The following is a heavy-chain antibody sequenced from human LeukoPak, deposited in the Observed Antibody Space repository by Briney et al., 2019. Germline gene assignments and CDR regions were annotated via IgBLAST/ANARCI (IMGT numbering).Heavy chain of an antibody. D-gene: IGHD3-10*01. CDR2: ISHSGNT. V-gene: IGHV4-4*02. J-gene: IGHJ5*02. Sequence: SETLSLTCAVSGASITTTKWWRGVRRPPGKGVEGIGEISHSGNTNYSPSLKRGVIISGEKARNNFSLRLSSVTAADTAVYYCARGHGAGGSSDWFDPWGQGTLVTVSS. CDR1: GASITTTKW. CDR3: ARGHGAGGSSDWFDP.